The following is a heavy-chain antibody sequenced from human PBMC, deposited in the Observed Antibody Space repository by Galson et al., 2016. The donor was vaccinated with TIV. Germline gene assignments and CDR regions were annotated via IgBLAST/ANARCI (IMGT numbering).Heavy chain of an antibody. CDR3: AGWIHPELGMDV. D-gene: IGHD5-18*01. Sequence: SVKVSCKASGYTFTSYTMHWVRQAPGQRLEWMGWINVYNGNTRYSQKFRDRVTITRDTSATTAYMETYMELSSLKSEDTAVYYCAGWIHPELGMDVWGQGTTVTVSS. CDR1: GYTFTSYT. V-gene: IGHV1-3*01. CDR2: INVYNGNT. J-gene: IGHJ6*02.